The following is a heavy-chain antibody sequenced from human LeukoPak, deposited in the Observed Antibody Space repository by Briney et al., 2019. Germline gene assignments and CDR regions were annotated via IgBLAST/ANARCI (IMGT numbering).Heavy chain of an antibody. D-gene: IGHD2-2*01. J-gene: IGHJ4*02. V-gene: IGHV3-64*01. CDR1: GFTFSSYA. CDR3: ARRSRYCSSTSCYESSYFDY. Sequence: GGSLRLSCAASGFTFSSYAMHWVRQAPGKGLEHVSGISGDGGSTHYANSLKGRLTISRDNSKNTMYLQMGSLRAEDMAVYYCARRSRYCSSTSCYESSYFDYWGQGTLVTVSS. CDR2: ISGDGGST.